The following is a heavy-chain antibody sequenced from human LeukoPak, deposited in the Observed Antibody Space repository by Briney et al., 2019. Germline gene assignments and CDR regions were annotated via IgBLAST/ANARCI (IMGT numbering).Heavy chain of an antibody. D-gene: IGHD2-15*01. CDR1: GFSLSSYG. J-gene: IGHJ4*02. CDR2: ISYDGSNV. Sequence: PLGSLRLSCATPGFSLSSYGMPWVRKAPYKGPEWVTVISYDGSNVYSADSVKGRFTICRDNSKNPLYLQMNILRPEDTAVYYCAKDDSPYFCECGTYSDHLEYWGQGTLVTVSS. V-gene: IGHV3-30*18. CDR3: AKDDSPYFCECGTYSDHLEY.